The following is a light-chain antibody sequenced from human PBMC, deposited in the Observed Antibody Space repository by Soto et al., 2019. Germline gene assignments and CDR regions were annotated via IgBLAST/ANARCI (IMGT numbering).Light chain of an antibody. J-gene: IGKJ1*01. CDR1: QSISSW. CDR3: QQYNSYSWT. V-gene: IGKV1-5*03. Sequence: DIQMTQSASTLSASVGDRVTITCRASQSISSWLAWYQQKPGKAPKLLIYKASSLESGVPSRFSGSGSGTEFTLTISSLQPDDFATYYCQQYNSYSWTLGQGTKVDIK. CDR2: KAS.